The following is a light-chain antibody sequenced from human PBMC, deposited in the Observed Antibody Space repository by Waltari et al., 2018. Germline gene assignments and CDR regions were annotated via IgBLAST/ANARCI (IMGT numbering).Light chain of an antibody. J-gene: IGLJ2*01. CDR1: GLRTHY. Sequence: SSELTQDPAVSVALGQTVRIICQGDGLRTHYASWYQQKTGQAPLLVLSGPNNRPSGIPDRFSGFSAGNTAALTITGVQAEDEADYHCCSRDSSGNDLVVFGGGTKLTVL. CDR2: GPN. CDR3: CSRDSSGNDLVV. V-gene: IGLV3-19*01.